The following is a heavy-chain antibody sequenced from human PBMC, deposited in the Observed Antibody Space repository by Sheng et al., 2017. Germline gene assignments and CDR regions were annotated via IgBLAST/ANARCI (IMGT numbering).Heavy chain of an antibody. Sequence: EVQLLESGGGLVQPGGSLRLSCAASGFDFNSYAMIWIRQAPGKGLEWVSGIIGSDGTTYYADSVKGRFTISRDDSKSTLYLQMNSLRAEDTAVYFCAKPYYYDSSGLPFALDGLDVWGQGTKVTVSS. J-gene: IGHJ3*01. V-gene: IGHV3-23*01. D-gene: IGHD3-22*01. CDR2: IIGSDGTT. CDR3: AKPYYYDSSGLPFALDGLDV. CDR1: GFDFNSYA.